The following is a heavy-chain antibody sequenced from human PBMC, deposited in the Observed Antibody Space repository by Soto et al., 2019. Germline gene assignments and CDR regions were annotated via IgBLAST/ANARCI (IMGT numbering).Heavy chain of an antibody. D-gene: IGHD6-19*01. J-gene: IGHJ4*02. CDR3: AHGSGWLSDY. Sequence: QITLKESGPPLVKPTQTLTLTCTFSGFSLSSPAVGVNWIRQPPGKALEWLALIYWDDDKQYSPSLRSRLTITKDTTQTPVVLTMTNMDAVDTATYYCAHGSGWLSDYWGQGTLVTVSS. CDR2: IYWDDDK. CDR1: GFSLSSPAVG. V-gene: IGHV2-5*02.